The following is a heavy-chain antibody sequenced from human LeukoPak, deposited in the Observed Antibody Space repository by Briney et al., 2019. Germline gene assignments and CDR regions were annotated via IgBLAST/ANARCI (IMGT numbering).Heavy chain of an antibody. V-gene: IGHV3-21*01. CDR1: GFTFSSYS. D-gene: IGHD6-13*01. CDR3: ASEQQLVGVSHY. J-gene: IGHJ4*02. Sequence: PGGSLRLSCAASGFTFSSYSMNWVRQAPGKGLEWVSSISSSSSYIYYADSVKGRFTVSRDNAKNSLYLQMNSLRAEDTAVYYCASEQQLVGVSHYWGQGTLVTVSS. CDR2: ISSSSSYI.